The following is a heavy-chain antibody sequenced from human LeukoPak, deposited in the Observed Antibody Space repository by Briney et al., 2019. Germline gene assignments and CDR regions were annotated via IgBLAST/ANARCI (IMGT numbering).Heavy chain of an antibody. CDR1: GYTFTGYY. CDR3: ASYGPIVGSPFDY. D-gene: IGHD3-22*01. J-gene: IGHJ4*02. CDR2: INPNSGGT. Sequence: ASVKVSCKASGYTFTGYYMHWVRQAPGQGLEWMGRINPNSGGTNYAQKFQGRVTMTRDTSISTAYMGLSRLRSDDTAVYYCASYGPIVGSPFDYWGQGTLVTVSS. V-gene: IGHV1-2*06.